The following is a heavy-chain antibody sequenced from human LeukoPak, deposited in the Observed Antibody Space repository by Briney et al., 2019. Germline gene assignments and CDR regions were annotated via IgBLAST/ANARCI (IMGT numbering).Heavy chain of an antibody. CDR2: IGSSNTI. Sequence: GGSLRLSCAASGFTFSDYYMSWIRQAPGKGLEWLSYIGSSNTIYSADSVKGRFTISRDNAKNSLYLQMNSLRAEVTAVYNCARGSFLITFGGLIVWGQGTLVTVSS. CDR1: GFTFSDYY. CDR3: ARGSFLITFGGLIV. J-gene: IGHJ4*02. V-gene: IGHV3-11*04. D-gene: IGHD3-16*02.